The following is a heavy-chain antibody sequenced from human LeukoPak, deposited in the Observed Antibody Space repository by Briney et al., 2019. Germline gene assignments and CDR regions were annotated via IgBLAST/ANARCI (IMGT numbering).Heavy chain of an antibody. CDR1: GYTFTSYG. J-gene: IGHJ4*02. D-gene: IGHD3-16*02. CDR2: ISAYNGNT. CDR3: ARLYYDYVWGSYPNWFDY. Sequence: ASVKVSCKASGYTFTSYGISWVRQAPGQGLEWMGWISAYNGNTNYAQKLQGRVTMTTDTSTSTAYMELSSLRSEDTAVYYCARLYYDYVWGSYPNWFDYWGQGTLVTVSS. V-gene: IGHV1-18*01.